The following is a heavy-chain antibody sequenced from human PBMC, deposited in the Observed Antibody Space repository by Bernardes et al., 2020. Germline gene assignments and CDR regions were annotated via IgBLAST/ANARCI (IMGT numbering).Heavy chain of an antibody. D-gene: IGHD1-1*01. CDR2: ISSSSSTI. V-gene: IGHV3-48*02. CDR1: GFTFSSYS. Sequence: GGSLRLSCAASGFTFSSYSMNWVRQAPGKGLEWVSYISSSSSTIYYADSVKGRFTISRDNAKNSLYLQMNSLRDEDTAVYYCARDIAPNWNDGGGFDYWGQGTLVTVSS. J-gene: IGHJ4*02. CDR3: ARDIAPNWNDGGGFDY.